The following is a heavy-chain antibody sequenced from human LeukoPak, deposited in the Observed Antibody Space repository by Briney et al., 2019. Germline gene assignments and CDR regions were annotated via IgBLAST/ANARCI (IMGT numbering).Heavy chain of an antibody. CDR3: ARDTCSSTSCYIDVY. Sequence: GASVKVSCKASGYTFTGYYMHWVRQAPGQGLEWMGWINPNSGGTNYAQKFQGWVTMTRDTSISTAYMELSRLRSDDTAVYYCARDTCSSTSCYIDVYWGQGTLVTVSS. J-gene: IGHJ4*02. D-gene: IGHD2-2*02. CDR1: GYTFTGYY. V-gene: IGHV1-2*04. CDR2: INPNSGGT.